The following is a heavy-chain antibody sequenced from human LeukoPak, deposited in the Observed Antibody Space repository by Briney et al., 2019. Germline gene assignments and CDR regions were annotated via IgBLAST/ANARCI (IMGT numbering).Heavy chain of an antibody. CDR3: AREEYYSDNSGYYPDF. D-gene: IGHD3-22*01. CDR1: GDSISSGCYY. CDR2: IYTSGST. Sequence: SQTLSLTCTVSGDSISSGCYYWSCIRQPTGKGLEWIGRIYTSGSTNYNPSLKSRVTISVDTSKNQFSLKLSSVIAADTAVYYCAREEYYSDNSGYYPDFWGQGTLVTVSS. J-gene: IGHJ4*02. V-gene: IGHV4-61*02.